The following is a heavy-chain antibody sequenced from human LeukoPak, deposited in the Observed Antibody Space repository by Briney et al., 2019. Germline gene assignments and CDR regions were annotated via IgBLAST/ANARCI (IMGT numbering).Heavy chain of an antibody. V-gene: IGHV4-39*07. CDR1: GGSISSSSYY. D-gene: IGHD3-22*01. Sequence: SETLSLTCTVPGGSISSSSYYWGWIRQPPGKGLEWIGSIYYSGSTYYNPSLKSRVTISVDTSKNQFSLKLSSVTAADTAVYYCARDRYYYDSSGYLFDYWGQGTLVTVSS. CDR3: ARDRYYYDSSGYLFDY. CDR2: IYYSGST. J-gene: IGHJ4*02.